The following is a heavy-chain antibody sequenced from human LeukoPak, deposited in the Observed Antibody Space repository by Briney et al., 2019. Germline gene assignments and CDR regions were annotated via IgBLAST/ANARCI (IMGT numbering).Heavy chain of an antibody. CDR3: ARALSYYDFWSGYYTTLNFDY. Sequence: ASVTVSCKASGYTFTSYGISWVRQAPGQGLEWVGWISAYNGNTNNAQKLQGRVTMTTDTSTSTAYMELRSLRSDDTAVYYCARALSYYDFWSGYYTTLNFDYWGQGTLVTVSS. J-gene: IGHJ4*02. V-gene: IGHV1-18*01. CDR2: ISAYNGNT. D-gene: IGHD3-3*01. CDR1: GYTFTSYG.